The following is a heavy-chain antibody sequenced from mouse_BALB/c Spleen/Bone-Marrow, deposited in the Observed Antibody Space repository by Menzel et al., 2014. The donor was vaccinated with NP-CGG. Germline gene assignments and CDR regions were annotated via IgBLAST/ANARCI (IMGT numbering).Heavy chain of an antibody. CDR3: ATLTGTFDY. Sequence: VQPQQSGAELVKPGASVELSCTASGLKIKDTYMHWVKQRPEQGLEWIGRIDPASDYTQFDSKFQGKATITADTSSNTAYLQLSSLTSEDTAVYYCATLTGTFDYWGQGTTLTVSS. D-gene: IGHD4-1*01. CDR1: GLKIKDTY. V-gene: IGHV14-3*02. J-gene: IGHJ2*01. CDR2: IDPASDYT.